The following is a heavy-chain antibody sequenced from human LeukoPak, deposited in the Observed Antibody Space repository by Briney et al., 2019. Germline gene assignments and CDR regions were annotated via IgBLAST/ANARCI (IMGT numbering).Heavy chain of an antibody. V-gene: IGHV4-61*02. CDR3: ARENDTSGFSASGFDS. CDR1: GGSISSGSYY. CDR2: IFTSGST. J-gene: IGHJ4*02. Sequence: KTSETLSLTCTVSGGSISSGSYYWSWIRQPAGKGLEWIGRIFTSGSTNYNPSLKSRVTISMDTSKNQFSLELSSVTAADTAVYYCARENDTSGFSASGFDSWGQGTLVTVSS. D-gene: IGHD3-22*01.